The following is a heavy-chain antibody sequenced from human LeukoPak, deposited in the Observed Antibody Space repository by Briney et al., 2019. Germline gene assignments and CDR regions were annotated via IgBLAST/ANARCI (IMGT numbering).Heavy chain of an antibody. CDR2: ISSDGSTT. CDR3: ARDPLGRAADY. CDR1: GSTFSTSW. J-gene: IGHJ4*02. D-gene: IGHD7-27*01. V-gene: IGHV3-74*01. Sequence: PGGSLRLSCATSGSTFSTSWMHWVRQAPGEGLVWVSRISSDGSTTTYADSVKGRFTISRDNAKNTLYLQMNSLRAEDTAMYYCARDPLGRAADYWGQGSLVTVSS.